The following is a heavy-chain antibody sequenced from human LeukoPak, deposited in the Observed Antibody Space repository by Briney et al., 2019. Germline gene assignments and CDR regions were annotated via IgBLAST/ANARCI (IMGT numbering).Heavy chain of an antibody. CDR3: AREITMIPADNWFDP. J-gene: IGHJ5*02. CDR1: GGSFSGYY. CDR2: IYYSGST. D-gene: IGHD3-22*01. V-gene: IGHV4-31*11. Sequence: SETLSLTCAVYGGSFSGYYWSWIRQHPGKGLEWIGYIYYSGSTYYNPSLKSRVTISVDTSKNQFSLKLSSVTAADTAVYYCAREITMIPADNWFDPWGQGTLVTVSS.